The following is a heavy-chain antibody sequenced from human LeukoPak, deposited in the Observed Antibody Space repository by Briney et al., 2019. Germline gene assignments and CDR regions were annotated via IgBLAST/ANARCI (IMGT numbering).Heavy chain of an antibody. Sequence: GGSLRLSCAASGFTFSRYWMTWVRQGPGKGLEWVANIKQDGSGIHYVDSVKGRFTISRDNAKNSLYLQMNSLRGEDTAVYYCARGRTLVLTPASIPYYFDCGGQGALVTVSS. J-gene: IGHJ4*02. CDR3: ARGRTLVLTPASIPYYFDC. CDR2: IKQDGSGI. V-gene: IGHV3-7*04. D-gene: IGHD2-8*01. CDR1: GFTFSRYW.